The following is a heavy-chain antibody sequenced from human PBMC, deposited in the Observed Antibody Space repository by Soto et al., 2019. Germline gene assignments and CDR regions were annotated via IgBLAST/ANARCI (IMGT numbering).Heavy chain of an antibody. CDR3: AKDLRPRWELAYYFDY. D-gene: IGHD1-26*01. V-gene: IGHV3-23*01. CDR1: GFTFSSYA. Sequence: PGGSLRLSCAASGFTFSSYAMSWVRQAPGKGLEWVSAISGSGGSTYYTDSVKGRFTISRDNSKNTLYLQMNSLRAEDTAVYYCAKDLRPRWELAYYFDYWGQGTLVTVSS. CDR2: ISGSGGST. J-gene: IGHJ4*02.